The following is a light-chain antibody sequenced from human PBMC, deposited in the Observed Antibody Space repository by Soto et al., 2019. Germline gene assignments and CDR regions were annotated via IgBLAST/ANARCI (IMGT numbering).Light chain of an antibody. J-gene: IGKJ4*01. Sequence: EIVLTQSPATLSLSPGERVSLSCRASQTISSSLAWYQQRPGQAPRLLIYDAYNRATGIPARFSGSGSGTDFTLTISSLEPEDFAVYYCHQRSNWPLTFGGGTKVEV. CDR3: HQRSNWPLT. V-gene: IGKV3-11*01. CDR1: QTISSS. CDR2: DAY.